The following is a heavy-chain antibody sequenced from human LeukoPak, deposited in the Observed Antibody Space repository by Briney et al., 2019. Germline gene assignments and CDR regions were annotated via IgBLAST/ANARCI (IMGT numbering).Heavy chain of an antibody. CDR1: GYSFTSFW. Sequence: NHGESLKISWKGPGYSFTSFWIGGVPQMPGRGLGWMGIIYPGDSDTTYSTSFQGKVTISADKSISTAYLQWSSVQASDTVMYYCARNGNNESMDVWGKGTTVTVSS. J-gene: IGHJ6*03. V-gene: IGHV5-51*01. CDR3: ARNGNNESMDV. D-gene: IGHD4-23*01. CDR2: IYPGDSDT.